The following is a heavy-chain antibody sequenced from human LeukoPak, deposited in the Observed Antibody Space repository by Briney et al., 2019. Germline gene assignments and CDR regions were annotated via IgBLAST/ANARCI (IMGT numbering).Heavy chain of an antibody. CDR2: INPNSGGT. CDR3: ARAVAGTRYYGMDV. J-gene: IGHJ6*02. Sequence: ASVKVSCKASGYTFTGYYMHWVRQAPGQGLEWMGWINPNSGGTNYAQKFQGWVTMTRDTSFSTAYMELSRLRSDDTAVYYCARAVAGTRYYGMDVWGQGTTVTVSS. D-gene: IGHD6-19*01. CDR1: GYTFTGYY. V-gene: IGHV1-2*04.